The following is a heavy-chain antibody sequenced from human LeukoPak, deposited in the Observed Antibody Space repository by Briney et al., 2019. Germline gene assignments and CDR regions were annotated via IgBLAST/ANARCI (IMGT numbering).Heavy chain of an antibody. CDR1: GYTFTSYG. Sequence: GASVKVSCKASGYTFTSYGISWVRQAPGQGLEWMGWISAYNGNTNYAQKLQGRVTMTTDTSTSTAYMELRSLGSDDTAVYYCARDLYYDFWSGYEPYGMDVWGQGTTVTVSS. CDR3: ARDLYYDFWSGYEPYGMDV. CDR2: ISAYNGNT. D-gene: IGHD3-3*01. J-gene: IGHJ6*02. V-gene: IGHV1-18*01.